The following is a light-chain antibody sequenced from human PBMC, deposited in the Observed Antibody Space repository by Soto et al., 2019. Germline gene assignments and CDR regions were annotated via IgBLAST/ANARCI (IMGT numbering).Light chain of an antibody. V-gene: IGKV3-20*01. CDR2: AAS. CDR3: QQFGGSPYT. CDR1: QSISSAY. Sequence: EIVLTQSPGTLSLSPGERATLSCRASQSISSAYLAWYQQRPGQAPRLLIYAASSRATGIPDRFSGSGSGTDFTLTINSLDPEDFAVYYCQQFGGSPYTFGQGTKLEI. J-gene: IGKJ2*01.